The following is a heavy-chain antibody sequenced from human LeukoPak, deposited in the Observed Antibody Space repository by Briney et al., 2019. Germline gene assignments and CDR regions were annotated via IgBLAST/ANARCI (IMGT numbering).Heavy chain of an antibody. D-gene: IGHD3-22*01. CDR1: GFSFNSDW. J-gene: IGHJ4*02. CDR2: ISSSSSYI. Sequence: GGSLRLSCAASGFSFNSDWMNWVRQAPGKGLEWVSSISSSSSYIYYADSVKGRFTISRDNAKNSLYLQMNSLRAEDTAVYYCARDNDYYDSSGPIGYWGQGTLVTVSS. CDR3: ARDNDYYDSSGPIGY. V-gene: IGHV3-21*01.